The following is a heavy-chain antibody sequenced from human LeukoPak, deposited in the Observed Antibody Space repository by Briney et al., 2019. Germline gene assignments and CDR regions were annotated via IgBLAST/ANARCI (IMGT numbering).Heavy chain of an antibody. CDR2: IYSGGST. Sequence: GGSLRLSCAASGFTVSSNYMSWVRQAPGKGLEWVSVIYSGGSTYYADSVKGRFTISRDNSKNTLYLQMNSLRAEDTAVYYCARVYYDILTGYSDAFDIWGQGTMVTVSS. CDR1: GFTVSSNY. D-gene: IGHD3-9*01. CDR3: ARVYYDILTGYSDAFDI. J-gene: IGHJ3*02. V-gene: IGHV3-53*05.